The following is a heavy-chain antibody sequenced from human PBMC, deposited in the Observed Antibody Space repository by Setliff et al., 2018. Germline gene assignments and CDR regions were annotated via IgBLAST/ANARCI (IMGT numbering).Heavy chain of an antibody. CDR1: GGSISSSSYY. D-gene: IGHD3-9*01. Sequence: SETLSLTCTVSGGSISSSSYYWGWIRQPPGKGLEWIGSIYYSGSTYYNPSLKSRVTISVDTSKNQFSLKLSSVTAADTAVYYCARTLPYYDILTGYPRAWFDPWGQGTLVTVPQ. CDR3: ARTLPYYDILTGYPRAWFDP. V-gene: IGHV4-39*01. J-gene: IGHJ5*02. CDR2: IYYSGST.